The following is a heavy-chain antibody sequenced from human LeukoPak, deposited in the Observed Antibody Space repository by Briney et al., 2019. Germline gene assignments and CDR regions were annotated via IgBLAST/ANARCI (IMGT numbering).Heavy chain of an antibody. J-gene: IGHJ4*02. D-gene: IGHD3-10*01. CDR3: ARGQTVSGAKYYFDF. CDR1: GFTFRDYG. V-gene: IGHV3-49*04. Sequence: GGSLRLSCLTSGFTFRDYGLGWVRQAPGMGLEWVSFIRSRIYGGAPEYAASVRGRFSVSRDGSESIAYLQMNNLKSEDTAVYYCARGQTVSGAKYYFDFWSPGTLVTVSS. CDR2: IRSRIYGGAP.